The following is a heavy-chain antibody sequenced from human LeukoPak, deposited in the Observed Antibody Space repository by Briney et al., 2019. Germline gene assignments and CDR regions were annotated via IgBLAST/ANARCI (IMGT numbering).Heavy chain of an antibody. CDR2: IYHSGST. Sequence: SETLSLTCAVSGGSISSGGYSWSWIRQPPGKGLEWIGYIYHSGSTYYNPSLKSRVTISVDRSKNQFSLKLSSVTAADTAVYYCAREGLSGTGSWYFDYWGRGTLVTVSS. J-gene: IGHJ4*02. CDR3: AREGLSGTGSWYFDY. D-gene: IGHD1-1*01. CDR1: GGSISSGGYS. V-gene: IGHV4-30-2*01.